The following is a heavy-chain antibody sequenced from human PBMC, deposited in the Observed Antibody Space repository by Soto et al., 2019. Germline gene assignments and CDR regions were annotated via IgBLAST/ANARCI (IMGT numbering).Heavy chain of an antibody. V-gene: IGHV3-9*01. CDR2: ISWNSGSI. CDR3: AKDSGYDNYYYYGMDV. J-gene: IGHJ6*02. D-gene: IGHD5-12*01. Sequence: GGSLRLSCAASGFTFDDYAMHWVRQAPGKGLEWVSGISWNSGSIGYADSVKGRFTISRDNAKNSLYLQMISLRAEDTALYYCAKDSGYDNYYYYGMDVWGQGTTVTVSS. CDR1: GFTFDDYA.